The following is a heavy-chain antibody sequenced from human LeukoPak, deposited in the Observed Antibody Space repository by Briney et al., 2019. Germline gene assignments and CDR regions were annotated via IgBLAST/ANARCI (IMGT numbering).Heavy chain of an antibody. D-gene: IGHD4-23*01. V-gene: IGHV3-30-3*01. J-gene: IGHJ4*02. Sequence: GGSLRLSCAASGFTFSSYAMHWVRQAPGKGLEWVAIISYDAGNKYYADSVKGRFTISRDNSKNTLYLQMNSLRAEDTAVYYCARNLVYGGNAFFDHWGQGTLVTVSS. CDR1: GFTFSSYA. CDR3: ARNLVYGGNAFFDH. CDR2: ISYDAGNK.